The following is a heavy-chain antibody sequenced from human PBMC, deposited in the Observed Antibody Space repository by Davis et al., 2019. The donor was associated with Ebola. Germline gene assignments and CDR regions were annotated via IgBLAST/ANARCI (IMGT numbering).Heavy chain of an antibody. D-gene: IGHD2-15*01. V-gene: IGHV1-2*04. CDR1: GYTFTGYY. Sequence: AASVKVSCKASGYTFTGYYMHWVRQAPGQGLEWMGWINPNSGCTNYAQKFQGWVTMTRDTSISTAYMELSRLRSDDTAVYYCAREVYGLAYGMDLWGQGTTVTVSS. CDR3: AREVYGLAYGMDL. J-gene: IGHJ6*02. CDR2: INPNSGCT.